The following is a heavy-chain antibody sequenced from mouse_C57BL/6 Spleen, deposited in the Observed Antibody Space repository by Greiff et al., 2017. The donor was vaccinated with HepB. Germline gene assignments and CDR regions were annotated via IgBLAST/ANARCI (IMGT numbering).Heavy chain of an antibody. Sequence: EVKLVESGGGLVKPGGSLKLSCAASGFTFSDYGMHWVRQAPEKGLEWVAYISSGSSTIYYADTVKGRFTISRDNAKNTLFLQMTSLRSEDTAMYYCARRDYDAYYYAMDYWGQGTSVTVSS. V-gene: IGHV5-17*01. J-gene: IGHJ4*01. CDR3: ARRDYDAYYYAMDY. CDR1: GFTFSDYG. CDR2: ISSGSSTI. D-gene: IGHD2-4*01.